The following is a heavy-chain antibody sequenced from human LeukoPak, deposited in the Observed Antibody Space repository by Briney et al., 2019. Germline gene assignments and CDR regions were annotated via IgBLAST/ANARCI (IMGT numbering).Heavy chain of an antibody. CDR2: INHSGST. CDR3: ARGSGYYDSSGYYVADYFDY. D-gene: IGHD3-22*01. Sequence: SETLSLTCAVYGGSFSGYYWSWIRQPPGKGLEWIGEINHSGSTNYNPSLKSRVTISVDTSKNQFSLKLSSVTAADTAVYYCARGSGYYDSSGYYVADYFDYWGQGTLVTVSS. CDR1: GGSFSGYY. V-gene: IGHV4-34*01. J-gene: IGHJ4*02.